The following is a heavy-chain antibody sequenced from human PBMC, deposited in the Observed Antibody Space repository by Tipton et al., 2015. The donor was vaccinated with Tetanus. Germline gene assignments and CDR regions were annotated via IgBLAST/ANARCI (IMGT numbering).Heavy chain of an antibody. CDR3: AREQGYFDL. Sequence: QSGPEVKKPGASVKVSCKASGYNFVIYGLTWVRQAPGQGLEWMGRIIPSLAAVDYSQNFQGRVTMTADKSTTTAYMTLSSLGSEDTAVYYCAREQGYFDLWGQGTLVTVSS. CDR1: GYNFVIYG. V-gene: IGHV1-69*04. CDR2: IIPSLAAV. J-gene: IGHJ4*02.